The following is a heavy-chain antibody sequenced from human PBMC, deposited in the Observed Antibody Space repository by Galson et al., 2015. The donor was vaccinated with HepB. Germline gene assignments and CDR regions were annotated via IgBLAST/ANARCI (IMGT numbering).Heavy chain of an antibody. D-gene: IGHD3-10*01. V-gene: IGHV3-7*03. CDR3: ASFTGRIYYYGSGNLLGWFDP. J-gene: IGHJ5*02. Sequence: SLRLSCAASGFTFSSYWMSWVRQAPGRGLEWVANIKQDGSEKYYVDSVKGRFTISRDNAKNSLYLQMNSLRAEDTAVYYCASFTGRIYYYGSGNLLGWFDPWGQGTLVTVSS. CDR2: IKQDGSEK. CDR1: GFTFSSYW.